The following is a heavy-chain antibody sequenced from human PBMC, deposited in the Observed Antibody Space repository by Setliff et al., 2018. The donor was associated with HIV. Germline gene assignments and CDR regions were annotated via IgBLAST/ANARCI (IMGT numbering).Heavy chain of an antibody. CDR1: AFTFDDHA. CDR2: INWDGSST. Sequence: GSLRLSCATSAFTFDDHAMHWVRQAPGKGLEWVSGINWDGSSTGFADSVKGRFTISRDNAKNSLYLQMNSLRAEDTAVYYCARDTTYYYGSGSHHWGQGTLVTVSS. J-gene: IGHJ4*02. D-gene: IGHD3-10*01. CDR3: ARDTTYYYGSGSHH. V-gene: IGHV3-20*04.